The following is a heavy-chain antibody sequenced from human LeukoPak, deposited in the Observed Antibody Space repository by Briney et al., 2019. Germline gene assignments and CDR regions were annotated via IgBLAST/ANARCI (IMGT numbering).Heavy chain of an antibody. V-gene: IGHV4-59*01. CDR2: IYYSGST. J-gene: IGHJ4*02. CDR1: GGSISSYY. D-gene: IGHD1/OR15-1a*01. Sequence: SETLSLTCTVSGGSISSYYWSWIRQPPGKGLEWIGYIYYSGSTNYSPSLKSRVTISVDTSKNQFSLKLSSVTAADTAVYYCARATRRVNYFDYWGQGTLVTVSS. CDR3: ARATRRVNYFDY.